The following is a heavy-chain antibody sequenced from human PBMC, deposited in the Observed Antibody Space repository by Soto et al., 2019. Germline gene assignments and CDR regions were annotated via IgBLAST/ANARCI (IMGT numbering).Heavy chain of an antibody. CDR2: INPDGRTT. J-gene: IGHJ5*02. Sequence: EVQLVESGGGLVLPGGSLRLSCAASGFTFSTYWMHWVRQAPGEGLVWVSRINPDGRTTSYADSVKGRFTISRDNADNTLYLQMNILITEDTAGYYCARVSTGEDWFDPWVQGTLVTVSS. V-gene: IGHV3-74*01. D-gene: IGHD3-9*01. CDR1: GFTFSTYW. CDR3: ARVSTGEDWFDP.